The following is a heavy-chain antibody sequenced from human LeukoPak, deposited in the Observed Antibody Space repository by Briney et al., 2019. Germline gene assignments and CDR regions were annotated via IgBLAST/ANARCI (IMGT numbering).Heavy chain of an antibody. CDR3: ASRCSGSYSFDY. Sequence: ASVKVSCKTSGYTFTNYGVSWVRQAPGQGLEWMGWITTYNGNTNYAQKLQGRVTMTTDTSTSTAYMELRSLRSEDTAVYYCASRCSGSYSFDYWGQGTLVTVSS. V-gene: IGHV1-18*01. D-gene: IGHD1-26*01. CDR1: GYTFTNYG. J-gene: IGHJ4*02. CDR2: ITTYNGNT.